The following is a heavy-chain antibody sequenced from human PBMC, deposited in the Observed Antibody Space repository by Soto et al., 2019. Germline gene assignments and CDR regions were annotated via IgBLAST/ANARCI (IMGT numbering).Heavy chain of an antibody. Sequence: GGSLRLSCAASGFTFSSYAMSWVRQAPGKGLEWVSAISGSGSSTYYADSVKGRFTISRDNSKNTLYLQMNSLRVEDTAVYYCAKGLRGYDFWSGYYTSYYYAMDVWGQGTTVTVSS. D-gene: IGHD3-3*01. CDR2: ISGSGSST. CDR1: GFTFSSYA. CDR3: AKGLRGYDFWSGYYTSYYYAMDV. V-gene: IGHV3-23*01. J-gene: IGHJ6*02.